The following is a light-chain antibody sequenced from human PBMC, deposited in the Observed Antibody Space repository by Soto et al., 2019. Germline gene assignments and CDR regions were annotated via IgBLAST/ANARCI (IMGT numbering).Light chain of an antibody. CDR3: SSFTTSNTWM. V-gene: IGLV1-40*01. CDR1: SSNIGAGYD. Sequence: QSVLTQPPSVSGAPGQRVTISCTGSSSNIGAGYDVHWYQQLPGTAPKLLIYGNSNRPSGVPDRFSGSKSGTSASLAITGLQAEDEADYYCSSFTTSNTWMFGGGTKLTVL. J-gene: IGLJ3*02. CDR2: GNS.